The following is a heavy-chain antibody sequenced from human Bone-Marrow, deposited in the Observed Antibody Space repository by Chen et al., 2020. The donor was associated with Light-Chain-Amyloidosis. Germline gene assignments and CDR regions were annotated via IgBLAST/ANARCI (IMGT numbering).Heavy chain of an antibody. J-gene: IGHJ6*02. V-gene: IGHV1-69*01. Sequence: QVQLVQSGAEVKKPGSSVKVSCKASGGTFSSYAISWVRQAPGQGLEWMGGIIPIFGTANYAQKFQGRVTITADESTSTAYMELSSLRSEDTAVYYCARDYGDAEAHYYYYGMDVWGQGTMVTVSS. CDR2: IIPIFGTA. CDR3: ARDYGDAEAHYYYYGMDV. D-gene: IGHD4-17*01. CDR1: GGTFSSYA.